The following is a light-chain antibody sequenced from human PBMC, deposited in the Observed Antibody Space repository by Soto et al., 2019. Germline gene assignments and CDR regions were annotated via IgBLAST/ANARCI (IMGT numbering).Light chain of an antibody. CDR2: DTS. Sequence: EIVMTQSPATLSVSPGERVTLSCRASQSVSRFLAWYQQRPGQAPRRLIYDTSTRATGVPARFSGSGSGTEFSLTISSLQSEDLAVYYCQQYDNWPPCTFGQGTKLEVK. J-gene: IGKJ2*02. CDR3: QQYDNWPPCT. V-gene: IGKV3-15*01. CDR1: QSVSRF.